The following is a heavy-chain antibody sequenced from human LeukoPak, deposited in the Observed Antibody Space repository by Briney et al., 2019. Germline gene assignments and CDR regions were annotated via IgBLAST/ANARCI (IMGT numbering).Heavy chain of an antibody. Sequence: GASVKVSCKASGYTFTSYGISWVRQAPGQGLEWMGWISVYNGNTDYAQKFQGRVTMTTDTSTSTAYMEMRSLRSDDTAVYYCARRGGLRFLEWLLRWFDPWGQGTLVTVS. D-gene: IGHD3-3*01. J-gene: IGHJ5*02. V-gene: IGHV1-18*01. CDR2: ISVYNGNT. CDR1: GYTFTSYG. CDR3: ARRGGLRFLEWLLRWFDP.